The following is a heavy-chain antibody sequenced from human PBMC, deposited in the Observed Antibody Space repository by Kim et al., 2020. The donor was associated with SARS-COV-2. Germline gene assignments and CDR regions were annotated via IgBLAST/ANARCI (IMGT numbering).Heavy chain of an antibody. Sequence: GGSVRLSCAASGFSFSNHGMHWVRQAPGKGLEWVTVISFDGSNKLYADSVKGRFTIFRDNSKNTVDLVMNSLGSEDTAVYYCARAATGNHGIDVWGQGTTVTVSS. J-gene: IGHJ6*02. D-gene: IGHD6-13*01. CDR1: GFSFSNHG. V-gene: IGHV3-30*03. CDR3: ARAATGNHGIDV. CDR2: ISFDGSNK.